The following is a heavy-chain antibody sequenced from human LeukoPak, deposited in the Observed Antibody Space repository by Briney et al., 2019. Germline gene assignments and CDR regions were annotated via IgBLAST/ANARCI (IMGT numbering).Heavy chain of an antibody. Sequence: PSETPSLTCTVSGGSISSHYWSWIRQPPGKGLEWIGYIYYSGSTNYNPSLKSRVTISVDTSKNQFSLKLSSVTAADTAVYYCARSITIFASFDYWGQGTLVTVSS. J-gene: IGHJ4*02. CDR2: IYYSGST. CDR3: ARSITIFASFDY. V-gene: IGHV4-59*11. D-gene: IGHD3-3*01. CDR1: GGSISSHY.